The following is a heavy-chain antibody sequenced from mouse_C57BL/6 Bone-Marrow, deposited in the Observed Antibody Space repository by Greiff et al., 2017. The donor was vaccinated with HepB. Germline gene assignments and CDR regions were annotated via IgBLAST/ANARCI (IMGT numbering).Heavy chain of an antibody. CDR3: TVYDRYLYYFDY. D-gene: IGHD2-3*01. V-gene: IGHV14-1*01. CDR2: IDPEDGDT. Sequence: VQLQQSGAELVRPGASVKLSCTASGFNIQDYYMHWVKQRPEQGLEWIGRIDPEDGDTEYAPKFQGKATMTADTSSNTAYLQLSSLTSEDTAVYYCTVYDRYLYYFDYWGQGTTPTVSS. CDR1: GFNIQDYY. J-gene: IGHJ2*01.